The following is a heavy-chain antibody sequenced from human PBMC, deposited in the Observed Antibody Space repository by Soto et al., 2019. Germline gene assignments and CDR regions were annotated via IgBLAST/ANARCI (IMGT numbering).Heavy chain of an antibody. J-gene: IGHJ4*02. CDR1: GGSISSYY. Sequence: SETLSLTCTVSGGSISSYYWSWIRQPPGKGLEWIGYIYYSGSTNYDPSLKSRVTISVDTSKNQFSLKLSSVTAADTAVYYCARDPGYSSGWYLDYWGQGTLVTVSS. CDR2: IYYSGST. V-gene: IGHV4-59*01. D-gene: IGHD6-19*01. CDR3: ARDPGYSSGWYLDY.